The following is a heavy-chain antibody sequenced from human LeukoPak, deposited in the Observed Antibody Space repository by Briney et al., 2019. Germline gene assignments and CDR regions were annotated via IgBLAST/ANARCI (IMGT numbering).Heavy chain of an antibody. Sequence: GGSLRLSCAASGFTVSSNFMSWVRQAPGEGLEWVSVIYSGGSTYYADSVKGRFTISRDNSKNTLYLQMNSLRVEDTAVYYCALGLVTDYWGQGTLVTVSS. CDR1: GFTVSSNF. CDR3: ALGLVTDY. V-gene: IGHV3-66*01. CDR2: IYSGGST. D-gene: IGHD3-9*01. J-gene: IGHJ4*02.